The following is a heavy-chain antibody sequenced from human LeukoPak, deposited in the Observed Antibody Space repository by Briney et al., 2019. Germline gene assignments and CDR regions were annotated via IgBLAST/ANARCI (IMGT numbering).Heavy chain of an antibody. CDR1: GFTLSSYS. D-gene: IGHD3-22*01. V-gene: IGHV3-66*02. Sequence: PGGALRLSCSAPGFTLSSYSMNWVRQAPGKGLEWVSVIYSGGSTYYADSMKGRFTISRDNSKNTVYLQMNSLRAEDTAVYYCARPSRDSSGYPGSDGMDVWGQGTTVTVSS. CDR3: ARPSRDSSGYPGSDGMDV. J-gene: IGHJ6*02. CDR2: IYSGGST.